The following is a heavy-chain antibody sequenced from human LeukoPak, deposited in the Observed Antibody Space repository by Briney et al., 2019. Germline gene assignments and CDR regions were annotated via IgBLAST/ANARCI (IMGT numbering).Heavy chain of an antibody. CDR1: GGTFSSYA. V-gene: IGHV1-69*05. D-gene: IGHD3-22*01. Sequence: VASVKVSCKASGGTFSSYAISWVRQAPGQGLEWMGRIIPIFGTANYAQKFQGRVTITTDESTSTAYMELSSLRSEDTAVYYCAGYYYDSSGYYQTAFDIWGQGTMVTVSS. CDR2: IIPIFGTA. J-gene: IGHJ3*02. CDR3: AGYYYDSSGYYQTAFDI.